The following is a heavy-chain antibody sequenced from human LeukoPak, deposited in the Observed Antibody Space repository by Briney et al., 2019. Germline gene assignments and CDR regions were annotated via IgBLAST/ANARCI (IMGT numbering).Heavy chain of an antibody. CDR2: IKQDGSEK. Sequence: PGGSLRLSCAASGFTLSSYWMSWVRQAPGKGLEWVANIKQDGSEKYYVDSVKGRFTISRDNAKNSLYLQMNSLRAEDTAVYYCARAAHTANYFDYWGQGTLVTVSS. CDR3: ARAAHTANYFDY. D-gene: IGHD5-18*01. J-gene: IGHJ4*02. V-gene: IGHV3-7*03. CDR1: GFTLSSYW.